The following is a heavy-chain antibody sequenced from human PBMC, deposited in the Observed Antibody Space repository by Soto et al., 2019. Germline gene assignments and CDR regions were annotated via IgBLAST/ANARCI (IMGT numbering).Heavy chain of an antibody. V-gene: IGHV1-69*05. CDR3: ASPTLGRYCSSTSCPYYYYGMDV. Sequence: SVKVSCKASERTFISYAISWVRQAPGQGLERMGGIIPIFGTANYAQKFQGRVTMTRDTSTSTVYMELSSLRSEDTAVYYCASPTLGRYCSSTSCPYYYYGMDVCGQGTTVTVYS. CDR2: IIPIFGTA. CDR1: ERTFISYA. D-gene: IGHD2-2*01. J-gene: IGHJ6*02.